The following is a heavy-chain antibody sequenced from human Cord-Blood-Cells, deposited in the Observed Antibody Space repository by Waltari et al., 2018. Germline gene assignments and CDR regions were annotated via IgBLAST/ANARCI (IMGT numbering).Heavy chain of an antibody. CDR3: AKDYDFWSGYYLYYFDY. D-gene: IGHD3-3*01. CDR2: ISYDGSNK. Sequence: QVQLVESGGGVVQPGRSLGLSCAASGFTFSSYGMHWVRQAPGQGLEWVAVISYDGSNKYYADSVKGRFTISRDNSKNTLYLQMNSLRAEDTAVYYCAKDYDFWSGYYLYYFDYWGQGTLVTVSS. CDR1: GFTFSSYG. J-gene: IGHJ4*02. V-gene: IGHV3-30*18.